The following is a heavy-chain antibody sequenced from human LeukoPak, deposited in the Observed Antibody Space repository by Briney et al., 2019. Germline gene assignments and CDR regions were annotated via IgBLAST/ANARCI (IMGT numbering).Heavy chain of an antibody. J-gene: IGHJ5*02. CDR3: ARELIPAAIPVGANWFDP. Sequence: GASVKVSCKASGHTFTSYDINWVRQATGQGLEWMGWMNPNNGNTAYAQKFHGRITMTRDTSRGTAYMELSSLRSEDTAVYYCARELIPAAIPVGANWFDPWGQGTLVTVSS. D-gene: IGHD2-2*01. CDR1: GHTFTSYD. CDR2: MNPNNGNT. V-gene: IGHV1-8*01.